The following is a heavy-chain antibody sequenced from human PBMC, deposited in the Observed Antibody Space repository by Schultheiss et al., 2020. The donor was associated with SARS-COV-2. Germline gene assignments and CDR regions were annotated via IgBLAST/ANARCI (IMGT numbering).Heavy chain of an antibody. J-gene: IGHJ1*01. CDR1: RFSFSNYA. V-gene: IGHV3-7*03. Sequence: GGSLRLSCAASRFSFSNYAMSWVRQAPGKGLEWVANIEQDGSEKYYVDSVKGRFTISRDNAKNSLYLQMNSLRAEDTAVYYCARDTGWYGYFHHWGQGTLVTVSS. CDR2: IEQDGSEK. D-gene: IGHD6-19*01. CDR3: ARDTGWYGYFHH.